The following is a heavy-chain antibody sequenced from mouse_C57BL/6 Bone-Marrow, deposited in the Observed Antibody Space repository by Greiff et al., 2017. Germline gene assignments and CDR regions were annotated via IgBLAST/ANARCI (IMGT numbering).Heavy chain of an antibody. J-gene: IGHJ4*01. V-gene: IGHV14-1*01. CDR2: IDPEDGDT. CDR1: GFNIKDYY. CDR3: TTEGDYEDAMDY. D-gene: IGHD2-4*01. Sequence: VHVKQSGAELMRPGASVKLSCTASGFNIKDYYMHWVKQRPEQGLEWIGRIDPEDGDTEYAPKFQGKATMTADTSSNTAYLQLSSLTSEDTAVYYCTTEGDYEDAMDYWGQGTSVTVSS.